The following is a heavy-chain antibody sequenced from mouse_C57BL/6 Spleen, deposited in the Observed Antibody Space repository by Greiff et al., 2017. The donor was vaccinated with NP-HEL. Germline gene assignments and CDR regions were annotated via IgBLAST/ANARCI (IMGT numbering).Heavy chain of an antibody. CDR3: ARRSPIYQDDYYAMDY. CDR2: INPNNGGT. D-gene: IGHD2-1*01. Sequence: EVQLQQSGPELVKPGASVKISCKASGYTFTDYYMNWVKQSHGKSLEWIGDINPNNGGTSYNQKFKGKATLTVDKSSSTAYMELRSLTSEDSAVYYCARRSPIYQDDYYAMDYWGQGTSVTVSS. CDR1: GYTFTDYY. J-gene: IGHJ4*01. V-gene: IGHV1-26*01.